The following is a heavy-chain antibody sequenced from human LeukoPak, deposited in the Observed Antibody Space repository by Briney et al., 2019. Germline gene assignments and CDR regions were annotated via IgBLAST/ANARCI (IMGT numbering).Heavy chain of an antibody. J-gene: IGHJ4*03. D-gene: IGHD6-6*01. CDR1: GYTFSAYY. Sequence: ASVKVSYKASGYTFSAYYWHWVRQAPGQGLEWMAWISPNGDVTHYAQNFQGRVTMTRDTSITTAYMELSSLRSDDTAVYYCVREYSSSNFDYWGQGTLVTVSS. V-gene: IGHV1-2*02. CDR3: VREYSSSNFDY. CDR2: ISPNGDVT.